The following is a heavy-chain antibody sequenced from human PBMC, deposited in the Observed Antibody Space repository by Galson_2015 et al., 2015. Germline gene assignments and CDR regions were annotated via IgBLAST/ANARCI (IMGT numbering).Heavy chain of an antibody. CDR1: GFTFSSYG. CDR2: IWYDGSNK. CDR3: AREAYYYDSSVLGAFDI. J-gene: IGHJ3*02. V-gene: IGHV3-33*01. D-gene: IGHD3-22*01. Sequence: SLRLSCAASGFTFSSYGMHWVRQAPGKGLEWVAVIWYDGSNKYYADSVKGRFTISRDNSKNTLYLQMNSLRAEDTAVYYCAREAYYYDSSVLGAFDIWGQGTMVTVSS.